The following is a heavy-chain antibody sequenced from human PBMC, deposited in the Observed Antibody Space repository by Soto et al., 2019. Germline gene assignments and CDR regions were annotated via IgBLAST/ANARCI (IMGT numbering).Heavy chain of an antibody. CDR1: GGTVSSYT. D-gene: IGHD6-19*01. V-gene: IGHV1-69*04. Sequence: GASVKVSCRASGGTVSSYTISWVRQAPGQGLEWMGRIIPILGIANYAQKFQGRVTITADKSTSTAYMELSSLRSEDTAVYYCARDGSIAVAGTQFDYWGQGTLVTVSS. CDR3: ARDGSIAVAGTQFDY. J-gene: IGHJ4*02. CDR2: IIPILGIA.